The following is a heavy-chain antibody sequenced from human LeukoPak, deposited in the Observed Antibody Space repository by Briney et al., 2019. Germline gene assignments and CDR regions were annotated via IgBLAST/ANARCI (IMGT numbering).Heavy chain of an antibody. CDR1: GGSVSTSDYY. J-gene: IGHJ5*02. Sequence: SETLSLTCTVSGGSVSTSDYYWGWIRQSPVKGLEWIGDVFYTSKTNDNPSLRGRATISIDSSKHQFSLKLTYVTAAYTAVYYCARVFDPWGQGTLVTVSS. CDR2: VFYTSKT. D-gene: IGHD3-3*01. V-gene: IGHV4-39*07. CDR3: ARVFDP.